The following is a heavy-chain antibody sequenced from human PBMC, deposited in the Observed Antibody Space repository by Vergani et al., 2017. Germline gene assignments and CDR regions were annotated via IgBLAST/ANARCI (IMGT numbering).Heavy chain of an antibody. V-gene: IGHV1-8*03. D-gene: IGHD1-7*01. Sequence: QVQLVQSGAEVKKPGASVKVSCKASGYTFTSYDINWVRQATGQGLEWMGWMNPNSGNTGYAQKFQGRVTITRDTSINTAYMELGRLRSDDTAVYFCATHIHWNFPDFDFWGRGTLVTVSS. J-gene: IGHJ4*02. CDR2: MNPNSGNT. CDR3: ATHIHWNFPDFDF. CDR1: GYTFTSYD.